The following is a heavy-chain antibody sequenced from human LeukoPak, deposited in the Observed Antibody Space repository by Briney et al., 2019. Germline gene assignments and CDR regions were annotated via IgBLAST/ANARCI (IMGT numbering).Heavy chain of an antibody. V-gene: IGHV4-30-2*01. CDR2: IFHSGTT. D-gene: IGHD1-1*01. CDR1: GGSLNSGGSFCSPGHS. J-gene: IGHJ4*02. Sequence: SETLSLTCTVSGGSLNSGGSFCSPGHSWSWVRQAPGKGLEGIGYIFHSGTTSYNPSLQSRVTISLETSKTQFSLRLTSVTAADTAVYFCARGRPGIYGATYFDSWGRGALVTVSS. CDR3: ARGRPGIYGATYFDS.